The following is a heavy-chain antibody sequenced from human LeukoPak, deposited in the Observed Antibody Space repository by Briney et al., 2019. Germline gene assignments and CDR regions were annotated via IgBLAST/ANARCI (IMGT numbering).Heavy chain of an antibody. Sequence: GGSLRLSCAASGFTFSSYSMNWVRQAPGKGLEWVSSISSSSSYIYYADSVKGRFTISRDNAKNSRYLQMNSLRAEDTAVYYSARLVPAAMNDYYCYMDVWGKGTTVTVSS. V-gene: IGHV3-21*01. CDR1: GFTFSSYS. CDR2: ISSSSSYI. CDR3: ARLVPAAMNDYYCYMDV. J-gene: IGHJ6*03. D-gene: IGHD2-2*01.